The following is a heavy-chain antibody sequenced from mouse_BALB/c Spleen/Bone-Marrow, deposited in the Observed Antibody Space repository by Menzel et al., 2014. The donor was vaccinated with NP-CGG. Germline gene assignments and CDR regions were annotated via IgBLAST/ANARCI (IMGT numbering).Heavy chain of an antibody. CDR1: GFTFTDYY. D-gene: IGHD1-1*01. Sequence: EVQGVESGGGLVQPGGSLRLSCATSGFTFTDYYMNWVRQPPGKALEWLGFIRNKANGYTTEYSASVKGRFTISGDNSQSILYLQMNTLRAEDSATYYCARDSRSTVSHFDYWGQGTTLTVSS. V-gene: IGHV7-3*02. J-gene: IGHJ2*01. CDR3: ARDSRSTVSHFDY. CDR2: IRNKANGYTT.